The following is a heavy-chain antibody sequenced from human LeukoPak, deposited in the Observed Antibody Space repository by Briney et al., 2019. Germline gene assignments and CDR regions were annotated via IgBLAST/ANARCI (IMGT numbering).Heavy chain of an antibody. CDR2: INPNSGGT. J-gene: IGHJ4*02. V-gene: IGHV1-2*02. Sequence: ASVKVSCKASGYTFTGYYMHWVRQAPGQGLEWMGWINPNSGGTNYAQKFQGRVTMTRDTSISTAYMELSWLRSDDTAVYYCARDLNVVADLYYIDYWGQGTLVTVSS. CDR3: ARDLNVVADLYYIDY. D-gene: IGHD2-15*01. CDR1: GYTFTGYY.